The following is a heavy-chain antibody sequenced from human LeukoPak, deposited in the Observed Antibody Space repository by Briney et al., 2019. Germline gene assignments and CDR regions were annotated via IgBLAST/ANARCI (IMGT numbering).Heavy chain of an antibody. CDR2: INQDGSAR. CDR3: ATMGREPLPYYFDY. V-gene: IGHV3-7*01. J-gene: IGHJ4*02. Sequence: GGSLRLSCAASGFTFSRYWMSWVRQAPGKGLEWVANINQDGSARYHVDSVRGRFTISRDNARNSLFLQMDSLRAEDAAVYYCATMGREPLPYYFDYWGQGTLVTVSS. D-gene: IGHD1-14*01. CDR1: GFTFSRYW.